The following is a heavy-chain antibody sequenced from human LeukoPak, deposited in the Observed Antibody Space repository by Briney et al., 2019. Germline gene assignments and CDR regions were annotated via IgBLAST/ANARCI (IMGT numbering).Heavy chain of an antibody. CDR2: VDYSGNT. CDR1: GASLNNYY. V-gene: IGHV4-59*08. Sequence: SETLSLTCTISGASLNNYYWNWVRQPPGKELEWIGNVDYSGNTRHNPSLKSRVTISLDISKNHFSLRLSSVTAADTAVYYCAMQVGIYGDYNNWFDPWGQGARVTVSS. D-gene: IGHD4-17*01. J-gene: IGHJ5*02. CDR3: AMQVGIYGDYNNWFDP.